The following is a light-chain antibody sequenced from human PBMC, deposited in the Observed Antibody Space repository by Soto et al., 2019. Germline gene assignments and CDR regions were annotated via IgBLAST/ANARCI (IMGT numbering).Light chain of an antibody. J-gene: IGKJ1*01. Sequence: DIQMTQSPSTLSASVGDRVTITCRASQSISSWLAWYQQKPGKAPKLLIYKASSLESGVPSRFSGSGSGTEFTLTISSLQPEDFATYYCQQYSTFGQGTKVEIK. CDR1: QSISSW. CDR2: KAS. V-gene: IGKV1-5*03. CDR3: QQYST.